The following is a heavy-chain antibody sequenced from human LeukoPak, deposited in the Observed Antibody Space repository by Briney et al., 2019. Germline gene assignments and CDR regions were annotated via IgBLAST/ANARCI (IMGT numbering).Heavy chain of an antibody. CDR3: ARDRWFGGYYMDV. V-gene: IGHV1-2*02. D-gene: IGHD3-10*01. CDR2: INPNSGGT. J-gene: IGHJ6*03. Sequence: ASVKVSCKASGYTFTGYYMHWVRQAPGQGLEWMGWINPNSGGTNYAQKFQGRVTVTRDTSISTAYMELSRLRSDDTAVYYCARDRWFGGYYMDVWGKGTTVTVSS. CDR1: GYTFTGYY.